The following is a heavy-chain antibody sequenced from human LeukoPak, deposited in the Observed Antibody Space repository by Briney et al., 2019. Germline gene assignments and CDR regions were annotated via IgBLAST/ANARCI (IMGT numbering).Heavy chain of an antibody. Sequence: SETLSLTCTVSGGSISSSSYYWGWIRQPPGKGLEWIGSIYYGGSTYYNPSLKSRVTISVDTSKNQFSLKLSSVTAADTAVYYCARAGRWLQLDYWGQGTLVTVSS. J-gene: IGHJ4*02. CDR1: GGSISSSSYY. D-gene: IGHD5-24*01. CDR2: IYYGGST. V-gene: IGHV4-39*07. CDR3: ARAGRWLQLDY.